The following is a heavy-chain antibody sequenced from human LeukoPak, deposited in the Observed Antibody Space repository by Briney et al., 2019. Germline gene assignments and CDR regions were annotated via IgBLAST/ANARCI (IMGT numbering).Heavy chain of an antibody. D-gene: IGHD6-13*01. Sequence: ASVKVSCEASGGTFISYAISWVRQAPGQGLEWMGWINPNSGGTNYAQKFQGRVTMTRDTSISTAYMELSRLRSDDTAVYYCARAYSSSWYRGGYYFDYWGQGTLVTVSS. CDR3: ARAYSSSWYRGGYYFDY. CDR2: INPNSGGT. J-gene: IGHJ4*02. CDR1: GGTFISYA. V-gene: IGHV1-2*02.